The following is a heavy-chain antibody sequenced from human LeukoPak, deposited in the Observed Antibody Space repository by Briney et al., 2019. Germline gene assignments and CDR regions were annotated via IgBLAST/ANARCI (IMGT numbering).Heavy chain of an antibody. D-gene: IGHD2-8*01. V-gene: IGHV3-21*04. Sequence: GGSLRLSCAASGFTFSSYSMNWVRQAPGKGLEWVSSISSSTSYIYYADSLKGRFTISRDNAKNSLYLQMNSLRVEDTAIYYCAKDVRRCNGACTWGQGTLVTVSS. J-gene: IGHJ5*02. CDR1: GFTFSSYS. CDR3: AKDVRRCNGACT. CDR2: ISSSTSYI.